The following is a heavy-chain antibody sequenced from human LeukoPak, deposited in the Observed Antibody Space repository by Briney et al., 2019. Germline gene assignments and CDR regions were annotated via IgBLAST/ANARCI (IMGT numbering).Heavy chain of an antibody. J-gene: IGHJ3*02. CDR3: TRDPLGAMWEKKPI. CDR1: GFTVSSNY. D-gene: IGHD1-26*01. Sequence: GGSLRLSCAASGFTVSSNYMSWVRQAPGKGLEWVSVIYSGGSTYYADSVKGRFTISRDNSKNTLYLQMNSLKTEDTAVYYCTRDPLGAMWEKKPIWGQGTMVTVSS. CDR2: IYSGGST. V-gene: IGHV3-66*01.